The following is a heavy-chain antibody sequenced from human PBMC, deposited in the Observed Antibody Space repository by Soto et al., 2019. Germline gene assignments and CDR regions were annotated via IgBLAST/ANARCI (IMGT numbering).Heavy chain of an antibody. CDR1: GFTFRSYL. D-gene: IGHD3-22*01. V-gene: IGHV3-7*01. CDR3: ARDRLRAYYYDSSGDAFDI. CDR2: INQDGSEK. J-gene: IGHJ3*02. Sequence: TGGSLRLSCVGSGFTFRSYLMSWVRQAPGKGLEWVADINQDGSEKYYVDSVKGRFTISRDNAKNSLYLQMNSLRAEDTAVYYCARDRLRAYYYDSSGDAFDIWGQGTMVTVSS.